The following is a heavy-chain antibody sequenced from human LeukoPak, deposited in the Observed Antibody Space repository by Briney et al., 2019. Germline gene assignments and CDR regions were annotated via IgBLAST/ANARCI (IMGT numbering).Heavy chain of an antibody. V-gene: IGHV4-39*01. CDR3: ARGIVVVPAAMWGNWFDP. J-gene: IGHJ5*02. D-gene: IGHD2-2*01. CDR2: IYYSGST. Sequence: SETLSLTCTVSGGSISSSSYYWGWIRQPPGKGLEWIGSIYYSGSTYYNPSLKSRVTISVDTSKNQFSLKLSSVTAADTAVYYCARGIVVVPAAMWGNWFDPWGQGTLVTVSS. CDR1: GGSISSSSYY.